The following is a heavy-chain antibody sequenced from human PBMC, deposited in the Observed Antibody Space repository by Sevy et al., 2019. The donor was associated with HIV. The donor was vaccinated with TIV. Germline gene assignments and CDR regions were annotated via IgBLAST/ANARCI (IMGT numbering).Heavy chain of an antibody. D-gene: IGHD4-4*01. J-gene: IGHJ6*02. CDR3: AKDMTTGPDINYEIYYGMDV. CDR2: ISWNSGSI. CDR1: GFTFDDYA. Sequence: GGSLRLSCAASGFTFDDYAMHWVRQAPGKGLEWVSAISWNSGSIGYADSVKGRFTISRDNAKNSLHLQMNSLRAEDTALYYSAKDMTTGPDINYEIYYGMDVWGQGTTVTVSS. V-gene: IGHV3-9*01.